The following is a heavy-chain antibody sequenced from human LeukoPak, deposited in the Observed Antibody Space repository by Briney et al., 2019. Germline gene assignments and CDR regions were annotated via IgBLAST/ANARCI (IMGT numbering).Heavy chain of an antibody. CDR1: GYIFTSYW. Sequence: GASLKISCKGSGYIFTSYWIGWVRQMPGKGLEMMGIIYPGDSDTRYSPSFQGQVTISAGKSISTAYLQWSSLKASDTAMYYCAKAHNNNDSRDYYYEGDAFDIWGQGTMVTVSS. D-gene: IGHD3-22*01. CDR3: AKAHNNNDSRDYYYEGDAFDI. J-gene: IGHJ3*02. V-gene: IGHV5-51*01. CDR2: IYPGDSDT.